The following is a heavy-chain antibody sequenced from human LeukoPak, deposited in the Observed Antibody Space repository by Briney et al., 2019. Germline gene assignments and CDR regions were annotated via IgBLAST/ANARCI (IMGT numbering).Heavy chain of an antibody. CDR3: VRLRWELMAPYFDH. J-gene: IGHJ4*02. Sequence: SETLSLTCSVSTDSTNSYDWTWIQKSPGRGLEWIGHIYHSGTTDYNPSFKSRVTISIDMSKKEFSLKLTSVTVADTAMYNCVRLRWELMAPYFDHWGQGAFVIVSS. V-gene: IGHV4-59*01. D-gene: IGHD1-26*01. CDR1: TDSTNSYD. CDR2: IYHSGTT.